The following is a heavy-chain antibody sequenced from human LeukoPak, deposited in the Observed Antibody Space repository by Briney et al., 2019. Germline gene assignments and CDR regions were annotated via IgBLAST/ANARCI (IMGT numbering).Heavy chain of an antibody. CDR3: ARGLYDSSGSRYFQH. D-gene: IGHD3-22*01. Sequence: SETLSLTCTVSGGSISSHYWSWIRQPPGKGLEWIGYIYYSGSTNYNPSLKSRVTISVGTSKNQFSLKLSSVTAADTAVYYCARGLYDSSGSRYFQHWGQGTLVTVSS. CDR2: IYYSGST. CDR1: GGSISSHY. V-gene: IGHV4-59*11. J-gene: IGHJ1*01.